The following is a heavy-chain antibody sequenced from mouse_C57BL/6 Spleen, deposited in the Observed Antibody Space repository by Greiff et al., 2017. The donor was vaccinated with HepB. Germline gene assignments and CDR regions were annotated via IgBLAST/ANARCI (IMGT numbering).Heavy chain of an antibody. CDR1: GFSLTSYG. J-gene: IGHJ4*01. CDR2: IWGGGST. V-gene: IGHV2-9*01. CDR3: AKSFYYDYDGDYAMDY. D-gene: IGHD2-4*01. Sequence: VKLVESGPGLVAPSQSLSITCTVSGFSLTSYGVDWVRQPPGKGLEWLGVIWGGGSTNYNSALMSRLSISKDNSKSQVFLKMNSLQTDDTAMYYCAKSFYYDYDGDYAMDYWGQGTSVTVSS.